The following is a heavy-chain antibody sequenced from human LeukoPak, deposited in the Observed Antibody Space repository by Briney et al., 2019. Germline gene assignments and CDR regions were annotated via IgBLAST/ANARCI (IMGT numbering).Heavy chain of an antibody. CDR2: IYHSGST. V-gene: IGHV4-38-2*02. J-gene: IGHJ4*02. CDR3: ARHSGSGSYHSPFGN. CDR1: GYSISSGYY. Sequence: SETLSLTCTVSGYSISSGYYWGWIRQPPGKGLEWIGSIYHSGSTYYNPSLKSRVTISVDTSKNQFSLRLRSVTAADTAVYYCARHSGSGSYHSPFGNWGQGTLVTVSS. D-gene: IGHD3-10*01.